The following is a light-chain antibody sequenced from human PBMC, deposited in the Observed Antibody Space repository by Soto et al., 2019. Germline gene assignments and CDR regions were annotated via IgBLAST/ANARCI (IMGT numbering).Light chain of an antibody. V-gene: IGLV4-69*01. Sequence: QSALTQSPSASASLGASVKLTCTLSSGHSSYAIAWHQQQPEKGPRYLMKLNSDGSHSKGDGIPDRFSGSSSGAERYLIISSLQSEDEADYYCQTWGTGIHVFGTGTKVTVL. CDR2: LNSDGSH. J-gene: IGLJ1*01. CDR1: SGHSSYA. CDR3: QTWGTGIHV.